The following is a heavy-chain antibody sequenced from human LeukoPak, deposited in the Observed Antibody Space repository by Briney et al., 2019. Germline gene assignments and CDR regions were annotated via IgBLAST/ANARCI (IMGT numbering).Heavy chain of an antibody. CDR3: AELGITMIGGV. V-gene: IGHV3-74*01. CDR2: IHPDGSST. Sequence: GGSLRLSCAASGFTLSSYWMHWVRQAPGKGLVWVSRIHPDGSSTIYADSVKGRFTISRDNAKNSLYLQMNSLRAEDTAVYYCAELGITMIGGVWGKGTTVTISS. D-gene: IGHD3-10*02. J-gene: IGHJ6*04. CDR1: GFTLSSYW.